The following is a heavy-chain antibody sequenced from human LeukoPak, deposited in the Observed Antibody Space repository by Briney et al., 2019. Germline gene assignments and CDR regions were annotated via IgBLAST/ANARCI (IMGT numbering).Heavy chain of an antibody. CDR3: ARGPPAVINPVYYYYGMDV. CDR1: GGSIRSPGYY. CDR2: MYYSGSS. D-gene: IGHD3-16*02. V-gene: IGHV4-39*07. Sequence: SETLSLTCTVSGGSIRSPGYYWGWTRQPPGKELEWIGSMYYSGSSFYNPSLKSRVAISVDTSKNQFSLKLSSVTAADTAVYYCARGPPAVINPVYYYYGMDVWGQGTTVTVSS. J-gene: IGHJ6*02.